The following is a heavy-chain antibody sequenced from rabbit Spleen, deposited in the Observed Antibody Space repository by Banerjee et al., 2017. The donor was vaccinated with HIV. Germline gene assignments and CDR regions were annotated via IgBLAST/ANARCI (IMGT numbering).Heavy chain of an antibody. CDR2: IYAAKGST. V-gene: IGHV1S7*01. D-gene: IGHD1-1*01. J-gene: IGHJ6*01. CDR1: GIDFTKYY. CDR3: GRSVTSLSNGMDL. Sequence: QLTETGGGLVQPGGSLTLSCKASGIDFTKYYITWVRQAPGKGLEWIGIIYAAKGSTDYASWVNGRFTISSDNAQSTVDLKMTSLTAADTATYFCGRSVTSLSNGMDLWGPGTLVTVS.